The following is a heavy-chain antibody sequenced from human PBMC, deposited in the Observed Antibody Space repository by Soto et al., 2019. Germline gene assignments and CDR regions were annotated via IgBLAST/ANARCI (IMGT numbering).Heavy chain of an antibody. Sequence: GGSLRLSCAASGFTFSDYYMSWIRQAPGKGLEWVSCISRSSTYTNYADSVKGRFTISRDHAKNSLYLQMNSLRAEDTAVYYCARVRYCTTDTCPPYYFDYWGQGTLVTVSS. D-gene: IGHD2-8*01. CDR2: ISRSSTYT. CDR1: GFTFSDYY. J-gene: IGHJ4*02. V-gene: IGHV3-11*06. CDR3: ARVRYCTTDTCPPYYFDY.